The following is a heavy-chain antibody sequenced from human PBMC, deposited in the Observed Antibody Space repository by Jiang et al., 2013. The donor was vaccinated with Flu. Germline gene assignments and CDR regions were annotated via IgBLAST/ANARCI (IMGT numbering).Heavy chain of an antibody. J-gene: IGHJ4*02. Sequence: VQLLESGGGLVQPGGSLRLSCAASGFTFSSYAMNWVRQAPGKGLEWVSAISGSGGSTYYADSVKGRFTISRDNSKNTLYLQMNSLRAEDTAVYYCAKGLDYDILTGYYNPNFDYWGQGTLVTVSS. CDR1: GFTFSSYA. V-gene: IGHV3-23*01. D-gene: IGHD3-9*01. CDR2: ISGSGGST. CDR3: AKGLDYDILTGYYNPNFDY.